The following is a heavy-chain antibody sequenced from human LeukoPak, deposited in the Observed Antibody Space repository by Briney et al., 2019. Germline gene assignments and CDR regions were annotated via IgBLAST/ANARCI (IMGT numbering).Heavy chain of an antibody. D-gene: IGHD1-26*01. CDR2: IYPGDSDT. CDR1: GYSFSNYW. Sequence: GESLKISRKGSGYSFSNYWIGWVRQMPGKGLEWMGIIYPGDSDTRYSPSFQGQVTISADKSISTAYLQWSSLKTSDTAMYYCARPGIVGATTYFDYWGQGTLVTVSS. J-gene: IGHJ4*02. CDR3: ARPGIVGATTYFDY. V-gene: IGHV5-51*01.